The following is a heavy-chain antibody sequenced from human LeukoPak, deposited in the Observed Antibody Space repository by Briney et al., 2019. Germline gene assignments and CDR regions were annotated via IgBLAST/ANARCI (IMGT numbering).Heavy chain of an antibody. V-gene: IGHV1-18*01. Sequence: GASEKVSCKASGYTFTSYGISWVRQAPGQGLEWMGWISAYNGNTNYAQKLQGRVTITADKSTSTAYMELSSLRSEDTAVYYCAILGYCSGGSCYSYYYGMDVWGQGTTVTVSS. J-gene: IGHJ6*02. D-gene: IGHD2-15*01. CDR2: ISAYNGNT. CDR3: AILGYCSGGSCYSYYYGMDV. CDR1: GYTFTSYG.